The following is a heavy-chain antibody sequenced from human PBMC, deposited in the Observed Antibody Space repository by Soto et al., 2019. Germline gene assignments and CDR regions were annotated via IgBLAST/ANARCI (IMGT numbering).Heavy chain of an antibody. V-gene: IGHV4-59*08. Sequence: QVQLQESGPGLVKPSETVSLTCPVSGGSISSYYWSWIRQPPGKGLEWIGYIHYSGSTKYNPSLKRRVTITVDTSKNQCSLKLSSVTAADTAVYYCARRLIRGVSDYWGHGTLVTVSS. J-gene: IGHJ4*01. CDR1: GGSISSYY. D-gene: IGHD3-10*01. CDR2: IHYSGST. CDR3: ARRLIRGVSDY.